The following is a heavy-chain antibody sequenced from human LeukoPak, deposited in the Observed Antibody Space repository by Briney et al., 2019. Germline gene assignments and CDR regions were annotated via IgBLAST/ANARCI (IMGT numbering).Heavy chain of an antibody. Sequence: SGGSLRLSCAASGFTVSSNYMSWVRQAPGKGLEWVSVIYSGGSTYYADSVKGRFTISRDNSKNTLYLQMNSLRAEDTAVYYCARDQVLGEYYFDYWGQGTLVTVSS. CDR3: ARDQVLGEYYFDY. J-gene: IGHJ4*02. CDR2: IYSGGST. CDR1: GFTVSSNY. D-gene: IGHD3-16*01. V-gene: IGHV3-66*01.